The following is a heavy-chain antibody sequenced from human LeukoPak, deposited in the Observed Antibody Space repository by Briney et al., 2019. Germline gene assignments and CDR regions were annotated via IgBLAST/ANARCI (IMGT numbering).Heavy chain of an antibody. J-gene: IGHJ6*03. Sequence: SETLSLTCTVSGGSISSYYLNWIRQPPGKGLEWIGYIYYSGSTNYSPSLKSRVTISVDTSKNQFSLKLNSVTAADTAVYYCARASITYYYYYYMGVWGKGTTVTVSS. V-gene: IGHV4-59*01. CDR3: ARASITYYYYYYMGV. CDR2: IYYSGST. CDR1: GGSISSYY. D-gene: IGHD1-14*01.